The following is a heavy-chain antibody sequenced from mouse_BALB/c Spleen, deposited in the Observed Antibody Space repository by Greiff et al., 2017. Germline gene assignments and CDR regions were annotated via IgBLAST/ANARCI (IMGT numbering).Heavy chain of an antibody. CDR1: GYTFTSYW. J-gene: IGHJ4*01. CDR2: INPSTGYT. V-gene: IGHV1-7*01. D-gene: IGHD1-2*01. CDR3: ARGTTATRNAMDY. Sequence: QVQLKESGAELAKPGASVKMSCKASGYTFTSYWMHWVKQRPGQGLEWIGYINPSTGYTEYNQKFKGKATFTVDTSSSTAYMQFNSLTSEDSAVYYCARGTTATRNAMDYWGQGTSVTVSS.